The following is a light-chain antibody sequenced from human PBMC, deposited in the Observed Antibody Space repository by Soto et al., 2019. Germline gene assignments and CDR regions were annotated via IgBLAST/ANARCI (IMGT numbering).Light chain of an antibody. V-gene: IGKV1-27*01. CDR2: ATS. CDR1: QGISSY. Sequence: DIQMTQSPSSLSASVGDSVTITCRASQGISSYLAWYQQKPGQVPKLLIYATSALQSGVSSRFSGSGSGTDFTLTISSLQPDDFATYYCQKYNIVPWTFGQGTKVEIK. CDR3: QKYNIVPWT. J-gene: IGKJ1*01.